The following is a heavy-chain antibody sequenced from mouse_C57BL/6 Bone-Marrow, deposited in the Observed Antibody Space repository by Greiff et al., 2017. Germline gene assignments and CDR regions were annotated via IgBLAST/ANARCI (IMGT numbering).Heavy chain of an antibody. CDR1: GYSFTGYY. J-gene: IGHJ3*01. V-gene: IGHV1-42*01. CDR3: ARGRYYGNYPWFAY. Sequence: EVQLQQSGPELVKPGASVKISCKASGYSFTGYYMNWVKQSPEKSLEWIGEINPSTGGTTYNQKFKAKATLTVDKSSSTAYMQLKSLTSEDSAVYYCARGRYYGNYPWFAYWGQGTLVTVSA. CDR2: INPSTGGT. D-gene: IGHD2-1*01.